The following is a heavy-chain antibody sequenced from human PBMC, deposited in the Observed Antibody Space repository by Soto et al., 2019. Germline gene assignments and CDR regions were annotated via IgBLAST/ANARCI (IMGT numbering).Heavy chain of an antibody. V-gene: IGHV4-30-2*05. J-gene: IGHJ5*02. CDR1: GGSISSGGYS. CDR2: IYHSGST. CDR3: ARVLLRGNWFDP. D-gene: IGHD2-15*01. Sequence: PSETLSLTCAVSGGSISSGGYSWSWIRQPPGKGLEWIGYIYHSGSTYYNPSLKSRVTISVDTSKNQFSLKLSSVTAADTAVYYCARVLLRGNWFDPWGQGTLVTVSS.